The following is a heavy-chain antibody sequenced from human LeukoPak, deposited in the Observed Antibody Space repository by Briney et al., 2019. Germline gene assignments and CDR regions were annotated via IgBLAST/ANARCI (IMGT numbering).Heavy chain of an antibody. CDR1: GGSISSYY. CDR3: AVYCSSTSCSHNAFDI. Sequence: SETLSLTCTVSGGSISSYYRSWIRQPPGKGLEWIGYIYYSGSTNYNPSLKSRVTISVDTSKNQFSLKLSSVTAADTAVYYCAVYCSSTSCSHNAFDIWGQGTMVTVSS. CDR2: IYYSGST. D-gene: IGHD2-2*01. J-gene: IGHJ3*02. V-gene: IGHV4-59*01.